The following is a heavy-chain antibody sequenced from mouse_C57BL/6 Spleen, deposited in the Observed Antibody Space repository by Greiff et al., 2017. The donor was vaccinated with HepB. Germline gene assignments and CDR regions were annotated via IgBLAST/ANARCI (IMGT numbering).Heavy chain of an antibody. V-gene: IGHV1-61*01. D-gene: IGHD1-1*01. CDR1: GYTFTSYW. Sequence: VQLQQPGAELVRPGSSVKLSCKASGYTFTSYWMDWVKQRPGQGLEWIGNIYPSDSETHYNQKFKDKATLTVDKSSSTAYMQLSSLTSEDSAVYYCARRVPYGSPFDYWGQGTTLTVSS. J-gene: IGHJ2*01. CDR2: IYPSDSET. CDR3: ARRVPYGSPFDY.